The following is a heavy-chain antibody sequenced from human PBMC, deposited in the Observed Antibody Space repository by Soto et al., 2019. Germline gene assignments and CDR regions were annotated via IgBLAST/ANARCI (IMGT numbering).Heavy chain of an antibody. D-gene: IGHD1-1*01. J-gene: IGHJ3*01. CDR2: MIPIFGTV. CDR3: ARDKYTMTTETFDV. Sequence: QVQLVQSGAEVKKPGSSVKVSCKASGGTFSTYTISWVRQAPGQGLEWMGGMIPIFGTVKCAQNFQGRVTMTADEPTNTVYMELKSLTSGDTAVYFCARDKYTMTTETFDVWGQGTIVTVSS. CDR1: GGTFSTYT. V-gene: IGHV1-69*01.